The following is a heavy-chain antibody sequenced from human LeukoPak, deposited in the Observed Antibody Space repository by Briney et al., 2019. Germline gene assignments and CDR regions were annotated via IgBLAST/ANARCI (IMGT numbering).Heavy chain of an antibody. J-gene: IGHJ4*02. V-gene: IGHV3-21*01. D-gene: IGHD3-10*01. CDR2: ISSSSSYI. CDR3: AREGGDYYGSGSYYNFDY. CDR1: GFTFSSYS. Sequence: GGSLRLSCAASGFTFSSYSMNWVRQAPGKGLEWVSSISSSSSYIYYADSVKGRFTISRDNAKSSLYLQMNSLRAEDTAVYYCAREGGDYYGSGSYYNFDYWGQGTLVTVSS.